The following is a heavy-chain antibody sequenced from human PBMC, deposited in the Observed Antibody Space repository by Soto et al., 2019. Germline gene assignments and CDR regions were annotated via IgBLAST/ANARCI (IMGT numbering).Heavy chain of an antibody. CDR1: GFTFSSYS. CDR2: ISSSSSYI. D-gene: IGHD3-3*01. V-gene: IGHV3-21*01. J-gene: IGHJ4*02. CDR3: ATSVRGIFGVERSRRVDY. Sequence: EVQLVESGGGLVKPGGSLRLSCAASGFTFSSYSMNWVRQAPGKGLEWVSSISSSSSYIYYADSVKGRFTISRDNAKNSLYLQMNSLRAEDTAVYYCATSVRGIFGVERSRRVDYWGQGTLVTVSS.